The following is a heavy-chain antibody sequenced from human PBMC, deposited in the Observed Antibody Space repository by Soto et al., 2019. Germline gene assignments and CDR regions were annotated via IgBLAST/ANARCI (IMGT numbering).Heavy chain of an antibody. J-gene: IGHJ6*02. D-gene: IGHD6-13*01. CDR3: ARDDSSSWDKYYYYYYGMDV. Sequence: SGGSLRLSCAASGFTFSSYWMSWVRQAPGKGLEWVANIKQDGSEKYYVDSVKGRFTISRDNAKNSLYLQMNSLRAEDTAVYYCARDDSSSWDKYYYYYYGMDVWGQGTTVTVSS. V-gene: IGHV3-7*01. CDR2: IKQDGSEK. CDR1: GFTFSSYW.